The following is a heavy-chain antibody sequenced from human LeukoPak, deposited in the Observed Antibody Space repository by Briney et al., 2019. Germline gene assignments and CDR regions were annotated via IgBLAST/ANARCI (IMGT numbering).Heavy chain of an antibody. J-gene: IGHJ4*02. D-gene: IGHD5-12*01. Sequence: GGSLRLSCAASGFTFSSYAMHWVRQAPGKGLEWVAVISYDGGNKYYADSVKGRFTISRDNSKNTVYLQMNSLRTEDTAVNYCARRRGMATISRGDYWGRGTLATVSS. CDR1: GFTFSSYA. V-gene: IGHV3-30-3*01. CDR2: ISYDGGNK. CDR3: ARRRGMATISRGDY.